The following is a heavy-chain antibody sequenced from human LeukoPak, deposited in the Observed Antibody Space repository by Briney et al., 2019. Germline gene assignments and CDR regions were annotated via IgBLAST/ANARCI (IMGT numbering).Heavy chain of an antibody. J-gene: IGHJ6*03. CDR3: GSATTHYYMDV. V-gene: IGHV4-34*01. D-gene: IGHD1-26*01. CDR1: GGSFSGYY. CDR2: INHSGST. Sequence: PSETLSLTCAVYGGSFSGYYWSWIRQPPGKGLEWMGEINHSGSTNYNPSLKSQVNISVDTSKNQFSLKLSSVTAADTAVYYCGSATTHYYMDVWGKGTTVTVSS.